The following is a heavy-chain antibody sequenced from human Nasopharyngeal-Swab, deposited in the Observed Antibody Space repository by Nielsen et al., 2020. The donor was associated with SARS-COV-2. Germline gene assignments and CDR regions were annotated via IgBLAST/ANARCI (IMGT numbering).Heavy chain of an antibody. V-gene: IGHV3-21*01. D-gene: IGHD6-13*01. CDR3: ARGAPLVAAAGTDYYYGMDV. CDR1: GFTFSSYS. CDR2: ISSSSSYI. Sequence: GESLKISCAASGFTFSSYSMNWVRQAPGKGLEWVSSISSSSSYIYYADSAKGRFTISRDNAKNSLYLQMNSLRAEDTAVYYCARGAPLVAAAGTDYYYGMDVWGQGTTVTVSS. J-gene: IGHJ6*02.